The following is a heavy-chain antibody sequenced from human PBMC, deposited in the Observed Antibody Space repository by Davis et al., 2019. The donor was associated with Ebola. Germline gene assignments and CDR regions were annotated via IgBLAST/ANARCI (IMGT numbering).Heavy chain of an antibody. CDR1: GGTFSSYA. J-gene: IGHJ6*02. D-gene: IGHD3-3*01. Sequence: SVKVSCKASGGTFSSYAISWVRQAPGQGLEWMGRIIPILGIANYAQKFQGRVTITADKSTSTAYMELSSLRPEDTAVYYCARTSQYYDFWSGYYRTVGDGMDVWGQGTTVTVSS. CDR2: IIPILGIA. CDR3: ARTSQYYDFWSGYYRTVGDGMDV. V-gene: IGHV1-69*04.